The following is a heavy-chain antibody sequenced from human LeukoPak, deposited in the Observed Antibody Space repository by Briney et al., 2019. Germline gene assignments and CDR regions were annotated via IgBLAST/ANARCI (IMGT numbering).Heavy chain of an antibody. V-gene: IGHV3-30*11. CDR3: FTGSAYYYDS. Sequence: GGSLRLSCAASGFTFSRYAMHRVRQAPGKGLEWVAVTSPDGNEKYYADSVKGRFTISRDNSKNTVFLQMNSLSTEDTAVYSCFTGSAYYYDSWGQGTLVTVSS. J-gene: IGHJ5*01. CDR2: TSPDGNEK. D-gene: IGHD3-22*01. CDR1: GFTFSRYA.